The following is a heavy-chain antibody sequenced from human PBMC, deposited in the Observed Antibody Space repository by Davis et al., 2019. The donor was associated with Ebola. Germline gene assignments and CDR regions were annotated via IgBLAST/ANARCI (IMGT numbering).Heavy chain of an antibody. CDR3: AKVRSSGWYYFDY. J-gene: IGHJ4*02. Sequence: GESLKISCAASGFTFSSYAMSWVRQAPGKGLEWVSAISGSGGSTYYADSVKGRFTISRDNSKNTLYLQMNGLRVEDTAVYYCAKVRSSGWYYFDYWGQGTLVTVSS. CDR1: GFTFSSYA. CDR2: ISGSGGST. V-gene: IGHV3-23*01. D-gene: IGHD6-19*01.